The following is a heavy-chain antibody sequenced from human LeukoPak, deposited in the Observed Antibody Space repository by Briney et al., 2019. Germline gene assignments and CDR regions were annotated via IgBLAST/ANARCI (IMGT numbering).Heavy chain of an antibody. CDR2: INPNSGGT. Sequence: ASVKVSCKASGYTFTGYYMHWVRQAPGQGLEWMGWINPNSGGTNYAQKFQGRVSMTRDTSISTAYMELSRLRSDDTAVYYCARDGATRDYFDYWGQGTLVTVSS. CDR3: ARDGATRDYFDY. J-gene: IGHJ4*02. CDR1: GYTFTGYY. D-gene: IGHD5-12*01. V-gene: IGHV1-2*02.